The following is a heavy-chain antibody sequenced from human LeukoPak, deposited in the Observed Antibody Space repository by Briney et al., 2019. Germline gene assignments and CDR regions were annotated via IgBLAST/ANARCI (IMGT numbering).Heavy chain of an antibody. D-gene: IGHD2/OR15-2a*01. CDR3: ARPTYGSIYFDP. J-gene: IGHJ5*02. CDR2: IYYSGST. V-gene: IGHV4-59*08. Sequence: SETLSLTCTVSGGSISSYYWSWIRQPPGKGLEWIGYIYYSGSTNYNPSLKSRVTISVDTSKNQFSLKLSSVTAADTAVYYCARPTYGSIYFDPWGQGTLVTVSS. CDR1: GGSISSYY.